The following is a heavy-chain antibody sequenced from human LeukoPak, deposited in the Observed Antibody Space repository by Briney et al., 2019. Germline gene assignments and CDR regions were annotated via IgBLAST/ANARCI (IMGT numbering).Heavy chain of an antibody. J-gene: IGHJ4*02. V-gene: IGHV3-30*18. Sequence: GGSLRLSCAASGFTFSSYGMHWVRQAPGKGLEWVAVISYDGSNKYYADSVKGRFTISRDNSKNTLYLQMNSLRAEDTAVYYCAKDHRCSSGWAPGVPFDYWGQGTLVTVSS. CDR2: ISYDGSNK. D-gene: IGHD6-19*01. CDR1: GFTFSSYG. CDR3: AKDHRCSSGWAPGVPFDY.